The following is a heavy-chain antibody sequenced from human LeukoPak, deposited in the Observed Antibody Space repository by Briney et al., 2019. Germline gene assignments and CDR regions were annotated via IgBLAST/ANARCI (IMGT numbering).Heavy chain of an antibody. J-gene: IGHJ4*02. CDR3: GRHPARMYYFDRSPYYFDY. D-gene: IGHD3-22*01. CDR1: RGSLGTQTYY. Sequence: TSETLSLTCTVSRGSLGTQTYYWGWIRQPPGNGLEWIGSIFHSGSTNYNPSLKSRVTISVDTSTNPSYLELSTVTAADTAVYYCGRHPARMYYFDRSPYYFDYWGQGTPVTVSS. CDR2: IFHSGST. V-gene: IGHV4-39*01.